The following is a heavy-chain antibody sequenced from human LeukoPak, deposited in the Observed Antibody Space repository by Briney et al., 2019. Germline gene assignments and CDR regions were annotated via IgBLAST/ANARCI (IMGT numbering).Heavy chain of an antibody. CDR1: GFTFTGYA. D-gene: IGHD3-10*01. Sequence: PGGSLRLSCAASGFTFTGYAMSWVRQAPGKGLEWVSAISGSGARTYYADSVKGRFTVSRDNSKNTLYLQMNSLRAEDRAVYYCAKEQTSSGFFDFWGQGTLVTVSS. V-gene: IGHV3-23*01. J-gene: IGHJ4*02. CDR3: AKEQTSSGFFDF. CDR2: ISGSGART.